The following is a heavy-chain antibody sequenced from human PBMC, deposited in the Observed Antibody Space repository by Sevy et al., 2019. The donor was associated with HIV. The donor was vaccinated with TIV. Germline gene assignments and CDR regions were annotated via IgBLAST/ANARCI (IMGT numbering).Heavy chain of an antibody. D-gene: IGHD2-2*01. J-gene: IGHJ4*02. V-gene: IGHV3-30*04. CDR1: GFTFSEFG. Sequence: GGSLRLSCAASGFTFSEFGMHWVRQAPGKGLEWVAVISHDGRNNKYNADSVKGRFTISRDNSKNTLYLQMNSLRAEDTAVYYCATRGYCSSTSCPDYWGQGTLVTVSS. CDR3: ATRGYCSSTSCPDY. CDR2: ISHDGRNNK.